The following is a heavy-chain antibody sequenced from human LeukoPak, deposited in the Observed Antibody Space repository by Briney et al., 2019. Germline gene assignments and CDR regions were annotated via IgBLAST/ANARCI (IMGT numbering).Heavy chain of an antibody. CDR3: ARDLGYSRTFGY. J-gene: IGHJ4*02. CDR2: IYSGGST. D-gene: IGHD6-13*01. CDR1: GFTVSSNY. V-gene: IGHV3-53*01. Sequence: GGSLRLSCAASGFTVSSNYMSWVRQAPGKGLEWVSVIYSGGSTYYADSVKGRFTISRDNSMNTLYLQMNSLRAEDTAVYYCARDLGYSRTFGYWGQGTLVTVSS.